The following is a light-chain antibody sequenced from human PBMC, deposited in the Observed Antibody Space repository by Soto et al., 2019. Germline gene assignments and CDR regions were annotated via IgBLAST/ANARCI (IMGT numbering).Light chain of an antibody. CDR1: SSDVGGYNY. J-gene: IGLJ2*01. CDR2: EVS. V-gene: IGLV2-14*01. CDR3: SSYTSSSTYVV. Sequence: QSALTQPASVSGSPGQSITISCTGTSSDVGGYNYVSWYQQHPGKATKLMIYEVSNRPSGVSNRFSGSKSGNTASLTISGLQVEDEADYYCSSYTSSSTYVVFGGGTKLTVL.